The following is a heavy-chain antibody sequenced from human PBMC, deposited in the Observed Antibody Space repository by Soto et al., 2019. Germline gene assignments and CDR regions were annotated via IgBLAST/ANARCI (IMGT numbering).Heavy chain of an antibody. J-gene: IGHJ4*02. CDR1: GGTFSSYT. Sequence: SVKVSCKASGGTFSSYTISWVRQAPGQGLEWMGRIIPILGIANYAQKFQGRVTITADKSTSTAYMELSSLRSEDTAVYYCARDAAYSSSSGDFDYWGQGTLVTVSS. CDR2: IIPILGIA. D-gene: IGHD6-6*01. V-gene: IGHV1-69*04. CDR3: ARDAAYSSSSGDFDY.